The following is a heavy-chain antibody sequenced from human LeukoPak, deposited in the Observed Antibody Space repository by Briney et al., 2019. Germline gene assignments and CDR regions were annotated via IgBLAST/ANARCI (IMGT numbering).Heavy chain of an antibody. J-gene: IGHJ6*02. V-gene: IGHV1-69*13. Sequence: ASVKVSCKASGGTFSSYAISWVRQAPGQGLEWMGGIIPIFGTANYAQKFQGRVTITADESTSTAYMELSSLRSEDTAVYYCARANCSSTRCYWGNYYYYGMDVWGQGTTVTVSS. CDR3: ARANCSSTRCYWGNYYYYGMDV. CDR2: IIPIFGTA. D-gene: IGHD2-2*01. CDR1: GGTFSSYA.